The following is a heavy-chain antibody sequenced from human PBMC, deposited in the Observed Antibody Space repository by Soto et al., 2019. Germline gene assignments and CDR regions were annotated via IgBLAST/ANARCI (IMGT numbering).Heavy chain of an antibody. J-gene: IGHJ4*02. CDR1: GFPFSTYS. D-gene: IGHD4-17*01. Sequence: PVGSLSLSCAASGFPFSTYSMHLVRQAPGKGLEWVAVISYDGSNKYYADSVKGRFTISRDNSKNTLYLQMNSLRAEDTAVYYCARDRYGDYSRDSWGQGTLGTV. V-gene: IGHV3-30-3*01. CDR2: ISYDGSNK. CDR3: ARDRYGDYSRDS.